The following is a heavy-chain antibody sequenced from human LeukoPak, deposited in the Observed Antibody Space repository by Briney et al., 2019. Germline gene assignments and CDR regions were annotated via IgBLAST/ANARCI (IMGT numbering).Heavy chain of an antibody. V-gene: IGHV1-2*02. Sequence: ASVKVSCKASGYTFTDSFMHWVRQAPGQGLDWMGWINPNSGVTSYAQKFQGRVTMTRDTSISTAYMELSRLKSDDTAVYYCATPGGHSLAAQNGYWGQGTLVTVSS. CDR3: ATPGGHSLAAQNGY. J-gene: IGHJ4*02. D-gene: IGHD3-16*01. CDR2: INPNSGVT. CDR1: GYTFTDSF.